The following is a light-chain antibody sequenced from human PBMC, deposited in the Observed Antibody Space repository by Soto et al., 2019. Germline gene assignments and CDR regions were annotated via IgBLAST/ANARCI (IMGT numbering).Light chain of an antibody. V-gene: IGKV3-20*01. Sequence: EIVLTQSPGTLSLSPGERATLSCRASQSVSSSYLAWYQQKPGQAPRLLIYGASGRPTGIPDRFSGSGSGTAFPPTISRLEPEDFAVYYCQQYGSSPMYTFGQGTKLEIK. CDR2: GAS. CDR3: QQYGSSPMYT. CDR1: QSVSSSY. J-gene: IGKJ2*01.